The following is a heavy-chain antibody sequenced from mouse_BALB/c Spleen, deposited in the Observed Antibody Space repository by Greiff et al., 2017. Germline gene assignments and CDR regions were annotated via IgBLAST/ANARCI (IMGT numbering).Heavy chain of an antibody. CDR1: GFTFSSYA. J-gene: IGHJ2*01. V-gene: IGHV5-9-4*01. CDR2: ISSGGSYT. CDR3: ARAEVRRSFDY. Sequence: EVQVVESGGGLVKPGGSLKLSCAASGFTFSSYAMSWVRQSPEKRLEWVAEISSGGSYTYYPDTVTGRFTISRDNAKNTLYLEMSSLRSEDTAMYYCARAEVRRSFDYWGQGTTLTVSS. D-gene: IGHD2-14*01.